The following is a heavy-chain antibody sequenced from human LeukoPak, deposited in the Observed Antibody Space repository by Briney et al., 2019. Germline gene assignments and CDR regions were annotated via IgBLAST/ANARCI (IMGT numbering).Heavy chain of an antibody. CDR3: ARGTRGYSYGVPHDY. J-gene: IGHJ4*02. V-gene: IGHV3-23*01. CDR2: ISGSGGST. Sequence: PGGSLRLSCAASGFTFSNYAMSWVRQAPGKGLDWVSAISGSGGSTYYADSVKGRFTISRDNSKNTLYLQMNTLRAEDTAVYYCARGTRGYSYGVPHDYWGQGTLVTVSS. CDR1: GFTFSNYA. D-gene: IGHD5-18*01.